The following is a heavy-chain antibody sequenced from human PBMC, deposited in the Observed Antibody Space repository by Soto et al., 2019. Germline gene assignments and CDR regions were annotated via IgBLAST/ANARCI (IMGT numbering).Heavy chain of an antibody. J-gene: IGHJ6*02. CDR3: ARDKEMATIYFPNYYYYGMDV. CDR2: ISSSGSTI. D-gene: IGHD5-12*01. Sequence: GGSLRLSCAASGFTFSDYYMSWIRQAPGKGLEWVSYISSSGSTIYYADSVKGRFTISRDNAKNSLYLQMNSLRAEDTAVYYCARDKEMATIYFPNYYYYGMDVWGQGTTVTVSS. CDR1: GFTFSDYY. V-gene: IGHV3-11*01.